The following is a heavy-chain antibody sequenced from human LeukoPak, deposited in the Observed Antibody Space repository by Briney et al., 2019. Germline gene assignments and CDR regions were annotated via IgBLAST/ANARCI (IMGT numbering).Heavy chain of an antibody. J-gene: IGHJ4*02. CDR3: ARAGDQDFDY. V-gene: IGHV3-69-1*01. Sequence: GGSLRLSCAASGFTFSGYNMSWVRQAPGKGLEWVSSISSSSYIYYADSVKGRFTISRDNAKNSLYLQMNSLRAEDTAVYYCARAGDQDFDYWGQGTLVTVSS. D-gene: IGHD4-17*01. CDR2: ISSSSYI. CDR1: GFTFSGYN.